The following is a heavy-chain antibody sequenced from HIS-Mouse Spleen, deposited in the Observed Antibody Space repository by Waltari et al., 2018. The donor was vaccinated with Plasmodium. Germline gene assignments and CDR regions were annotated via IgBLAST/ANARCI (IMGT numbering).Heavy chain of an antibody. D-gene: IGHD7-27*01. CDR2: ISSSSSYI. CDR3: ARDPPLSITGDLDAFDI. CDR1: GFTFSSYT. Sequence: EVQLVESGGGLVKPGGSLRLSCAASGFTFSSYTMNWVRQAPGKGLEWVSSISSSSSYIYYADSVKGRFTISRDNAKNSLYLQMNSLRAEDTAVYYCARDPPLSITGDLDAFDIWGQGTMVTVSS. V-gene: IGHV3-21*01. J-gene: IGHJ3*02.